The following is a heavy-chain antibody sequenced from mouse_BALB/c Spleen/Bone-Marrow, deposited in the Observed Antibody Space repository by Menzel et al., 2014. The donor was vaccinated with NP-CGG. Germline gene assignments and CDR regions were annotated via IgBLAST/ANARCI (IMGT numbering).Heavy chain of an antibody. CDR3: SRNYDYAMDY. Sequence: EVKLVESGGGLVKPGGSLKLSCAASGFTFSDYYMYWVRQTPEKRLEWVATIRDGGSYTYYPDSVKGRFTISRDNAKNNLYLQMISLKSEDTAMYYCSRNYDYAMDYWGQGTSVTVSS. CDR2: IRDGGSYT. J-gene: IGHJ4*01. V-gene: IGHV5-4*02. CDR1: GFTFSDYY. D-gene: IGHD2-4*01.